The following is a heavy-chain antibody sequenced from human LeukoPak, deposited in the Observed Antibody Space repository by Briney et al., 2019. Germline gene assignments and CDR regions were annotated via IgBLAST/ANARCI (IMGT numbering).Heavy chain of an antibody. J-gene: IGHJ4*02. CDR3: ARARLRWYLDY. V-gene: IGHV4-59*01. CDR1: GGSISSYY. CDR2: IYYSGST. Sequence: SETLSLTCTVSGGSISSYYWSWIRQPPGKGLEWIGYIYYSGSTNYNPSLKGRVTISVDTSKNQFSLKLSSVTAADTAVYYCARARLRWYLDYWGQGTLVTVSS. D-gene: IGHD4-23*01.